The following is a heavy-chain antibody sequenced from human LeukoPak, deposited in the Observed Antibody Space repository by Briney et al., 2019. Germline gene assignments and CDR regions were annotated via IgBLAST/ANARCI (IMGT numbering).Heavy chain of an antibody. CDR3: AKDARPHYDILTGYLAG. D-gene: IGHD3-9*01. Sequence: GGSLRLSCAASGFTFSSYGMHWVRQAPGKGLEWVAFIRYDGSNKYYADSVKGRFTISRDNSKNTLYLQMNSLRAEDTAVYYCAKDARPHYDILTGYLAGWGQGTLVTVSS. CDR2: IRYDGSNK. J-gene: IGHJ4*02. V-gene: IGHV3-30*02. CDR1: GFTFSSYG.